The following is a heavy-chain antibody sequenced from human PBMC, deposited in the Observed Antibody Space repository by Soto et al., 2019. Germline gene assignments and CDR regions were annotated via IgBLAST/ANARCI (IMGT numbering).Heavy chain of an antibody. CDR2: IYYSGST. D-gene: IGHD4-17*01. CDR1: GGSISSSSYY. J-gene: IGHJ6*02. Sequence: PSETLSLTCTVSGGSISSSSYYWGWIRQPPGKGLEWIGSIYYSGSTYYNPSLKSRVTISVDTSKNQFSLKLSSVTAADTAVYYCARGGTTVMSYGMDVWGQGTTVTVSS. CDR3: ARGGTTVMSYGMDV. V-gene: IGHV4-39*01.